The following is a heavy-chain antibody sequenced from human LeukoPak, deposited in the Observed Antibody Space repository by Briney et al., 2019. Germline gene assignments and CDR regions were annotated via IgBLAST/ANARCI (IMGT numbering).Heavy chain of an antibody. J-gene: IGHJ5*02. CDR1: GFTFSNAW. D-gene: IGHD6-19*01. CDR3: SRSLTTGWYGWLDP. Sequence: GGSLRLSCAASGFTFSNAWMSWVRQAPGKGLEWVGRIKSKTDGGTTDYAAPVKGRFTISRDDSKSIVYLQMNSLKTEDTGIYYCSRSLTTGWYGWLDPWGQGTLVTVSS. V-gene: IGHV3-15*01. CDR2: IKSKTDGGTT.